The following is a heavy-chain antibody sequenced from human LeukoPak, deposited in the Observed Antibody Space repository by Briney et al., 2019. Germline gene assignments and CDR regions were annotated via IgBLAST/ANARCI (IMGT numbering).Heavy chain of an antibody. CDR1: GFTFSSYE. Sequence: GGSLRLSCAASGFTFSSYEMNWVRQAPGKGLEWVSYISSSGSTIYYADSVKGRFTTSRDNAKKSLFLQMNSLRAEDTAVYYCTRVSWRGEIYWGQGTLVSVSS. CDR3: TRVSWRGEIY. J-gene: IGHJ4*02. CDR2: ISSSGSTI. V-gene: IGHV3-48*03. D-gene: IGHD3-3*01.